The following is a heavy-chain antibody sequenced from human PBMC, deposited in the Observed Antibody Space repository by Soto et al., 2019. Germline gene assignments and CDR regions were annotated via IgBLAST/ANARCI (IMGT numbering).Heavy chain of an antibody. CDR2: INHSGST. D-gene: IGHD3-10*01. J-gene: IGHJ6*02. CDR1: GGSFSGYY. Sequence: SETLSLTCAVYGGSFSGYYWSWSRQPPGKGLEWIGEINHSGSTNYNPSLKSRVTISVDTSKNQFSLKLSSVTDADTAVYYCARGPYYYYGSGETNYYYYGMDVWGQGTTVTVSS. V-gene: IGHV4-34*01. CDR3: ARGPYYYYGSGETNYYYYGMDV.